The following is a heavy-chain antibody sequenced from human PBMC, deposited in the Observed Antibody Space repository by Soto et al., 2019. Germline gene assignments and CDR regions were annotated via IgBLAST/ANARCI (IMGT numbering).Heavy chain of an antibody. V-gene: IGHV1-18*01. CDR1: GYTFTSYG. CDR2: ISAYNGNT. D-gene: IGHD5-18*01. Sequence: GASVKVSCKASGYTFTSYGISWVRRAPGQGLEWMGWISAYNGNTNYAQKLQGRATMTTDTSTSTAYMELRSLRSDDTAVYYCASSLLVGYGLEGESDWGQGTLVTVSS. CDR3: ASSLLVGYGLEGESD. J-gene: IGHJ4*02.